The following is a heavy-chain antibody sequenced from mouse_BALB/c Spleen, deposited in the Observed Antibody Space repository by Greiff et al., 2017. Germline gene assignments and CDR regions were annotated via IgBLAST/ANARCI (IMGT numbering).Heavy chain of an antibody. V-gene: IGHV5-9-3*01. J-gene: IGHJ3*01. CDR2: ISSGGSYT. CDR3: ARDDGFAY. Sequence: EVKLMESGGGLVKPGGSLKLSCAASGFTFSSYAMSWVRQTPEKRLEWVATISSGGSYTYYPDSVKGRFPISRDNAKNTLYLQMSSLRSEDTAMYYCARDDGFAYWGQGTLVTVSA. CDR1: GFTFSSYA.